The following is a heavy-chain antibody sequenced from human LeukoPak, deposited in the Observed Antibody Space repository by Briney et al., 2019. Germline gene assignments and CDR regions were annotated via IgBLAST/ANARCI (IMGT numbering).Heavy chain of an antibody. Sequence: SETLSLTCAVSGGSFSGYYWSWIRQPPGKGLEWIGEINHSGSTNYNPSLKSRVTISVDTSKNQFSLKLSSVTAADTAVYYCARERSTVLYYYYYYMDVWGKGTTVTVSS. V-gene: IGHV4-34*01. CDR2: INHSGST. D-gene: IGHD2-8*01. J-gene: IGHJ6*03. CDR3: ARERSTVLYYYYYYMDV. CDR1: GGSFSGYY.